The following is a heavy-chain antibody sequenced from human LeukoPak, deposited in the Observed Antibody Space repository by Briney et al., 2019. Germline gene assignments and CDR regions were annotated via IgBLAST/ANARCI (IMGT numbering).Heavy chain of an antibody. V-gene: IGHV3-33*06. D-gene: IGHD3-3*01. CDR1: GFTFSSYG. CDR3: AKDGAGLWSGYRLVYYFDY. Sequence: PGGSLRLSCAASGFTFSSYGMHWVRQAPGKGLEWVAVIWYDGSNKYYADSVKGRFTISRDNSKNTLYLQMNSLRAEDTAVYYCAKDGAGLWSGYRLVYYFDYWGQGTLVTVSS. CDR2: IWYDGSNK. J-gene: IGHJ4*02.